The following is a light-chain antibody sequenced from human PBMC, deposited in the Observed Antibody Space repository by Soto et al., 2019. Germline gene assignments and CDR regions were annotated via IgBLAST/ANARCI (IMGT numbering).Light chain of an antibody. CDR1: SSDVGGSNG. V-gene: IGLV2-18*02. CDR3: SSYTSSSTYV. J-gene: IGLJ1*01. CDR2: DVS. Sequence: QSVLTQPPSVSGSPGQSVAISCTGTSSDVGGSNGVSWYQQPPGTAPKLMIYDVSNRPSGVPDRFSGSKSGNTASLTISGLQAEGEGDYYCSSYTSSSTYVFGTGTKLTVL.